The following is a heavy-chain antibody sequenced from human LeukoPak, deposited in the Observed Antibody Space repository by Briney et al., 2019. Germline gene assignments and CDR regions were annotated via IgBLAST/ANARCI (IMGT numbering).Heavy chain of an antibody. CDR2: IYPDDSDS. D-gene: IGHD3-10*01. V-gene: IGHV5-51*01. Sequence: GESLKISCETSGYSFTTYWIGWVRQMPGTGLEWVGAIYPDDSDSRYRPSFQGQVVISADRSIRTAYLQWYSLKTSDTAMYYCVRQRGSSGTINHFDPWGQGTLVTVSS. CDR3: VRQRGSSGTINHFDP. CDR1: GYSFTTYW. J-gene: IGHJ5*02.